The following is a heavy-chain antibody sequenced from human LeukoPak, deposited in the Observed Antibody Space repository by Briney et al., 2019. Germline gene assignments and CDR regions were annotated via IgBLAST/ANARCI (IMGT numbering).Heavy chain of an antibody. D-gene: IGHD3-9*01. CDR3: ARDRLGYDIMDV. V-gene: IGHV4-59*01. Sequence: PSETLSLTCAVYGGSISSYYWSWIRQPPGKGLEWIGYIYYSGSTNYNPSLKSRVTISVDTSKNQFSLKLSSVTAADTAVYYCARDRLGYDIMDVWGKGTTVTISS. CDR1: GGSISSYY. CDR2: IYYSGST. J-gene: IGHJ6*03.